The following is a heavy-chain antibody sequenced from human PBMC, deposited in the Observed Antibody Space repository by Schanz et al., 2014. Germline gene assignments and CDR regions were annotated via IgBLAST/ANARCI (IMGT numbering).Heavy chain of an antibody. CDR1: NYIFTKYY. V-gene: IGHV1-46*03. J-gene: IGHJ3*02. Sequence: QGQLVQSGAEVKKPGASVKVSCKASNYIFTKYYIHCVRQAPGQGLEWMGIINPSGGSTSYAQKFQGRVTMTRDTSTSTVYMELSSLRSEDTAVYFCARGPSTGAFDIWGQGTMVTVSS. CDR2: INPSGGST. CDR3: ARGPSTGAFDI.